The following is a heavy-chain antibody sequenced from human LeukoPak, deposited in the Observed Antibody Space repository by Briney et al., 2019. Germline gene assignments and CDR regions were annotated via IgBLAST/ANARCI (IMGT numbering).Heavy chain of an antibody. Sequence: PGGSLRLSCAASGFTFSNYEMNWVRQAPGKGLEWVSYMSSSSSTIYYADSVKGRFTISRDNANNSLYLQMNSLRDEDTAVYYCARARRYRSSWYHDYWGQGSLVTVSS. D-gene: IGHD6-13*01. CDR1: GFTFSNYE. CDR2: MSSSSSTI. CDR3: ARARRYRSSWYHDY. V-gene: IGHV3-48*02. J-gene: IGHJ4*02.